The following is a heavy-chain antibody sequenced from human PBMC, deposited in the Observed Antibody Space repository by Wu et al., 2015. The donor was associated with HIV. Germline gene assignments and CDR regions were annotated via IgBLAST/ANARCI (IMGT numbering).Heavy chain of an antibody. CDR3: AINTDSVATSLYSLGV. J-gene: IGHJ6*02. D-gene: IGHD5-12*01. Sequence: QVQLVQSGSEVKKPGSSVKVSCKASGVALTSFAFSWVRQAPGQGLSGWEGSIPLFGTTKFTQKFQGRLTITTDELRTTAYMELSSLRSEDTAVYYCAINTDSVATSLYSLGVWGQGTVVTVSS. CDR1: GVALTSFA. V-gene: IGHV1-69*05. CDR2: SIPLFGTT.